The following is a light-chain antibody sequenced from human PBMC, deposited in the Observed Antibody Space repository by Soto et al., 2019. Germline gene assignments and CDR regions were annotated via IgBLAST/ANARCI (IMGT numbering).Light chain of an antibody. J-gene: IGLJ2*01. CDR3: ATWDDSLNVV. Sequence: QSVLTQPPSVSAAPGQKVTISCSGSSSNIGNNYVSWYQQLPGTAPKLLIYDNNKRPSGIPDRFSGSKSGTSASLAISGLLSEDEADYYCATWDDSLNVVFGGGTKLTVL. CDR1: SSNIGNNY. V-gene: IGLV1-51*01. CDR2: DNN.